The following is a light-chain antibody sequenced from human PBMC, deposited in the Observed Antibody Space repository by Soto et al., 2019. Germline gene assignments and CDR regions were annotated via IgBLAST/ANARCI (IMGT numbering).Light chain of an antibody. Sequence: QSALTQPPSLSGTPGQRVTISCSGSTSNIAGNTVHWYQHLPETAPKLLIYIDDQRPSGVPDRFSGSKSGTSASLAISGLQSEDEADYYSATWDDSLNAAVFGGGTQLTVL. J-gene: IGLJ7*01. CDR3: ATWDDSLNAAV. CDR1: TSNIAGNT. V-gene: IGLV1-44*01. CDR2: IDD.